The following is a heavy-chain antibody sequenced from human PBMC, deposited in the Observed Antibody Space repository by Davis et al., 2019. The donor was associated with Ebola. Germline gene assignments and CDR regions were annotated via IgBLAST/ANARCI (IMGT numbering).Heavy chain of an antibody. CDR2: ISYDGSNK. J-gene: IGHJ6*02. CDR1: GFTFSSYG. D-gene: IGHD6-13*01. Sequence: GGSLRLSCAASGFTFSSYGMHWVRQAPGKGLEWVAVISYDGSNKYYADSVKGRFTISRDNSKNTLYLQMNSLRAEDTAVYYCARDESIAAAGEHYYYYYGMDVWGQGTTVTVSS. CDR3: ARDESIAAAGEHYYYYYGMDV. V-gene: IGHV3-30*03.